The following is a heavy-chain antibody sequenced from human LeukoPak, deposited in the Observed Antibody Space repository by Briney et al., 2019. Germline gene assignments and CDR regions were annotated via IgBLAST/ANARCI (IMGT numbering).Heavy chain of an antibody. J-gene: IGHJ4*02. D-gene: IGHD3-9*01. Sequence: SETLSLTCTVSGGSISRTGYYWGWIRQPPGKGLEWIGRIHCRGSTYFNPSLKSRVTKSVDTSKNQFSLKLTSVTAADTAVYSCARGVGDYDILTGYSTYYFDSWGQGTLVTVSS. CDR3: ARGVGDYDILTGYSTYYFDS. V-gene: IGHV4-39*07. CDR1: GGSISRTGYY. CDR2: IHCRGST.